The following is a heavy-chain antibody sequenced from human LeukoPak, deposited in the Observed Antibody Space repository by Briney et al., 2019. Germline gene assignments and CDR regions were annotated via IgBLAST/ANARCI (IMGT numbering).Heavy chain of an antibody. CDR1: GFTFSNYG. D-gene: IGHD4-17*01. V-gene: IGHV3-30*02. Sequence: GGSLRLSCEASGFTFSNYGMHWVRQAPGKGLEWVAFIPYDGSPKKYADSVEGRFTISRDNSKNTLFLQMNSLRAEDTAVYYCARGEMTTVTTLDYWGQGTLVTVSS. CDR2: IPYDGSPK. CDR3: ARGEMTTVTTLDY. J-gene: IGHJ4*02.